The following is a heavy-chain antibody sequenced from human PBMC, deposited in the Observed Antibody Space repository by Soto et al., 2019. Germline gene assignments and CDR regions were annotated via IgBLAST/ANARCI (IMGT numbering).Heavy chain of an antibody. Sequence: EVQLVESGGGLVQPGGSLSLSCAASGFTFTTFSMDWVRQAPGQGLAWVSYLHSSSTPISSAASVKGRFTISRANAKNSLYLQMNSLGVEETAVYYCERGNYCSGDRCTDGPNWFGPLGQGTLVTVAA. CDR2: LHSSSTPI. D-gene: IGHD2-15*01. V-gene: IGHV3-48*01. CDR3: ERGNYCSGDRCTDGPNWFGP. CDR1: GFTFTTFS. J-gene: IGHJ5*02.